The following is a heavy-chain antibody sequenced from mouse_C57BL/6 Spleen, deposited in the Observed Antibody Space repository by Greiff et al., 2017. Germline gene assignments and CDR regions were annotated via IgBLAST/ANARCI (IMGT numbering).Heavy chain of an antibody. CDR2: INPGSGGT. CDR3: ARYYGSTGAMDY. D-gene: IGHD1-1*01. V-gene: IGHV1-54*01. CDR1: GYAFTNYL. Sequence: QVQLQQSGAKLVRPGTSVKVSCKASGYAFTNYLIEWVKQRPGQGLEWIGVINPGSGGTNYNEKFKGKATLTADKSSSTAYMPLSSLTSEDSAVYFCARYYGSTGAMDYGGPGTSVTVSS. J-gene: IGHJ4*01.